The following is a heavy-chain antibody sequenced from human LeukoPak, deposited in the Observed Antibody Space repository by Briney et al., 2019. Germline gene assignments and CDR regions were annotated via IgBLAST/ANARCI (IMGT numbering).Heavy chain of an antibody. CDR3: ARMGNYYDSSGSYDAFDI. CDR2: TSAYNGNT. J-gene: IGHJ3*02. Sequence: ASVKVSCKASGYTFTSYGISWVRQAPGQGLEWMGWTSAYNGNTNYAQKLQGRVTMTTDTSTSTAYMELRSLRSDDTAVYYCARMGNYYDSSGSYDAFDIWGQGTMVTVSS. V-gene: IGHV1-18*01. D-gene: IGHD3-22*01. CDR1: GYTFTSYG.